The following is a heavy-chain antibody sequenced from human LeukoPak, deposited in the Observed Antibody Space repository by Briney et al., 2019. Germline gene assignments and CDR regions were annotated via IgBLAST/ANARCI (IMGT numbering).Heavy chain of an antibody. D-gene: IGHD6-13*01. CDR2: IYYSGST. Sequence: PSETLSLTCTVSGGSISGSINNYYWSWIRQPPGKGLEWIGYIYYSGSTNYNPSLKSRVTISVDTSKNQFSPKLNSVTAADTAVYYCARGAAAGTRYFDLWGRGTLVTVSS. CDR3: ARGAAAGTRYFDL. J-gene: IGHJ2*01. V-gene: IGHV4-61*05. CDR1: GGSISGSINNYY.